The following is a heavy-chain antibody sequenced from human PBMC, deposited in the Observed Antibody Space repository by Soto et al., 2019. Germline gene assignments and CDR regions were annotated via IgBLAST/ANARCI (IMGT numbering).Heavy chain of an antibody. D-gene: IGHD2-15*01. J-gene: IGHJ4*02. CDR2: IYTGGTT. Sequence: TGGSLRLSCAASGFSVSSNYMNWARQAPGKGLEWVSLIYTGGTTYYADSVKGRFIISRDDSKNTLFLQMNSLRAEDTAVYYCATAKLLLPWLFDYWGQGTLVTVPQ. CDR3: ATAKLLLPWLFDY. V-gene: IGHV3-66*01. CDR1: GFSVSSNY.